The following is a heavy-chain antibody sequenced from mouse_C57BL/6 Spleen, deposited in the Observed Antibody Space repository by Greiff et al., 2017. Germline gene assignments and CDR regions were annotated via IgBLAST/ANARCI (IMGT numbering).Heavy chain of an antibody. CDR3: ARHYDDEAWFAY. D-gene: IGHD2-4*01. V-gene: IGHV1-81*01. J-gene: IGHJ3*01. CDR1: GYTFTSYG. CDR2: IYPRSGNT. Sequence: VQLVESGAELARPGASVKLSCKASGYTFTSYGISWVKQRPGQGLEWIGEIYPRSGNTYYNEKFKGKATLTADKSSSTAYMGLRSLTSEDAAVYFCARHYDDEAWFAYWGQGTLVTVSA.